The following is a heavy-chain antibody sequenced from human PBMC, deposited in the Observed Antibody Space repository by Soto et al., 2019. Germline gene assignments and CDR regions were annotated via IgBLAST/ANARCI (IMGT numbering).Heavy chain of an antibody. V-gene: IGHV3-23*01. D-gene: IGHD5-12*01. CDR3: AKDPPQNGGRGYAYY. Sequence: GGSLRLSCAASGFTFGSYAMSWVRQAPGKGLEWVSAISGSGGSTYYADSVKGRFTISRDNSKNTLYLQMNSLRAEDTAVYYCAKDPPQNGGRGYAYYWGQGTLVTVSS. J-gene: IGHJ4*02. CDR1: GFTFGSYA. CDR2: ISGSGGST.